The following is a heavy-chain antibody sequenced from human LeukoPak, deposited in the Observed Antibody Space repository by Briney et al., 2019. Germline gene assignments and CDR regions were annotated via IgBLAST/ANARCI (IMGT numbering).Heavy chain of an antibody. D-gene: IGHD1-26*01. J-gene: IGHJ4*02. CDR3: ARDSGSLLDY. V-gene: IGHV4-39*02. CDR2: IYYSGST. CDR1: GGSISSSSYY. Sequence: PSETLSLTCTVSGGSISSSSYYWGWIRQPPGKGLEWIGSIYYSGSTYYNPSLKSRVTISVDTPKNQFSLKLSSVTAADTAVYYCARDSGSLLDYWGQGTLVTVSS.